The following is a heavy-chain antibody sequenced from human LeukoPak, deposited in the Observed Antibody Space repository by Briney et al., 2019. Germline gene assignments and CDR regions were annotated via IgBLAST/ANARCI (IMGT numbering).Heavy chain of an antibody. Sequence: SETLSLTCTVSGGSINSGSYYWSWIRQPPGKGLEWIGYIYYTGNTNYNPSLKSRVTISVDTSKNQFSLKLSSVTAADTAVYYCARDRLQLQSWGQGTLVTVSS. D-gene: IGHD1-1*01. CDR2: IYYTGNT. V-gene: IGHV4-61*01. CDR1: GGSINSGSYY. J-gene: IGHJ5*02. CDR3: ARDRLQLQS.